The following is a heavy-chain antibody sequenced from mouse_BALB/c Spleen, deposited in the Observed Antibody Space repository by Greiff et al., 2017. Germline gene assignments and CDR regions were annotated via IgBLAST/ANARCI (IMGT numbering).Heavy chain of an antibody. CDR1: GYSITSDYA. J-gene: IGHJ2*01. Sequence: EVKLMESGPGLVKPSQSLSLTCTVTGYSITSDYAWNWIRQFPGNKLEWMGYISYSGSTSYNPSLKSRISITRDTSKNQFFLQLNSVTTEDTATYYCATVFDYWGQGTTLTVSS. CDR2: ISYSGST. CDR3: ATVFDY. V-gene: IGHV3-2*02.